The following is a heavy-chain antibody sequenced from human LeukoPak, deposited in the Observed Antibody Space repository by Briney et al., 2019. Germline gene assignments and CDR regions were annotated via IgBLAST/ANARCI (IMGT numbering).Heavy chain of an antibody. CDR2: VFTSGST. V-gene: IGHV4-61*02. CDR3: ARGSGWFFY. J-gene: IGHJ4*02. CDR1: GGSFSSGSYY. Sequence: SETLSLTCTVSGGSFSSGSYYWTWIRQPAGKGLELIGRVFTSGSTNYNPSLKSRVTISVDTSKSQFSLNLSSVTAADTAVYYCARGSGWFFYWGQGALVSVSS. D-gene: IGHD6-19*01.